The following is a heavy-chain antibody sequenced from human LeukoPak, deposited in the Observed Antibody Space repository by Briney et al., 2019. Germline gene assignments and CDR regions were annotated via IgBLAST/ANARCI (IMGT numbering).Heavy chain of an antibody. CDR3: TRGQPRWFDP. J-gene: IGHJ5*02. CDR1: GFTFSGSA. CDR2: IRTKANSYAT. V-gene: IGHV3-73*01. Sequence: SGGSLRLSCAASGFTFSGSAMHWVRQASGKGLEWVGRIRTKANSYATTYAASVKGRFTMSRDDSKKTAFLQMNSLKTEDTAVCYCTRGQPRWFDPWGQGTLVTVSS. D-gene: IGHD1-14*01.